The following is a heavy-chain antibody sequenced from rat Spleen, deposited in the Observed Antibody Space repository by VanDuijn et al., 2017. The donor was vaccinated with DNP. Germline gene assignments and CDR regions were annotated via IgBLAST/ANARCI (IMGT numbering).Heavy chain of an antibody. Sequence: EVQLVESGGGLVRPGRSLKLSCTVSGFTFSKYGMAWVRQAPSKGLEWVACMSPTTRSSYYRDSVRGRFTVSRDDSTSTLYLQMDSLRSEDTATYYCTRGGTYYFDYWGHGVMVTVSS. CDR3: TRGGTYYFDY. V-gene: IGHV5-27*01. CDR1: GFTFSKYG. D-gene: IGHD4-3*01. CDR2: MSPTTRSS. J-gene: IGHJ2*01.